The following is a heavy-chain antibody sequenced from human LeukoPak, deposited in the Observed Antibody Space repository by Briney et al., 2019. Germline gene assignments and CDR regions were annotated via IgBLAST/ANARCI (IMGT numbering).Heavy chain of an antibody. CDR2: FDPEDGET. CDR3: ATLGDSSSWYVNDY. D-gene: IGHD6-13*01. Sequence: ASVKVSCKVSGYTLTELSMHWVRQAPGKGLEWMGGFDPEDGETIYAQKFQGRVTMTEDTSTDTAYMELSSLRSEDTAVYYCATLGDSSSWYVNDYWGQGTLVTVSS. CDR1: GYTLTELS. J-gene: IGHJ4*02. V-gene: IGHV1-24*01.